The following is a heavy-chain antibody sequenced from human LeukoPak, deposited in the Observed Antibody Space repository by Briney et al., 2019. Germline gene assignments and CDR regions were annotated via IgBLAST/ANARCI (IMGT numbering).Heavy chain of an antibody. Sequence: GGSLRLSCEASGFTFISYFMSWVRQAPGKGLEWVASIIGSGRTTKYADVVKGRFTISRDNSRNSLHLQMTSLIADDTAVYYCVREGRGIVGASAYWGRRTLVAVSS. CDR3: VREGRGIVGASAY. CDR1: GFTFISYF. CDR2: IIGSGRTT. V-gene: IGHV3-23*01. J-gene: IGHJ4*02. D-gene: IGHD1-26*01.